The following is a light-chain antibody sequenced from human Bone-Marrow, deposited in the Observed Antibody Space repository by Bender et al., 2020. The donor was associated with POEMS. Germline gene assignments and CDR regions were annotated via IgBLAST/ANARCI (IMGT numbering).Light chain of an antibody. Sequence: QSALTQPASVSGSPGQSITISCTGTSSDVGSYNLVSWYQQHPGKAPKLMIFDGNKRPSGVYNRFCGYKSGNTVSLKISGLDGEEEGDYYCCSYADSRTWVFGGGPMVTVL. CDR3: CSYADSRTWV. CDR2: DGN. CDR1: SSDVGSYNL. V-gene: IGLV2-23*01. J-gene: IGLJ2*01.